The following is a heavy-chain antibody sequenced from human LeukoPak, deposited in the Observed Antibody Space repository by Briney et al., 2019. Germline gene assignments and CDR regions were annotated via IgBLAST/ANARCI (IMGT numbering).Heavy chain of an antibody. Sequence: SETLSLTCAVYSGSFNGYDWTWIRQPPGKGLEWIGEINHSGSTNYNPSLKSRVTISVDTSKNQFSLELSSVTAADTAVYYCAKENLQSLDCWGQGTLVTVSS. CDR3: AKENLQSLDC. CDR1: SGSFNGYD. V-gene: IGHV4-34*01. J-gene: IGHJ4*02. CDR2: INHSGST. D-gene: IGHD5-24*01.